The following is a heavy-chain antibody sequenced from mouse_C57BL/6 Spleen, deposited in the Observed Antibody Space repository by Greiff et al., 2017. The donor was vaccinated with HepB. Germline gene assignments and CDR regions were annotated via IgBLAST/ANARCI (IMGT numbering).Heavy chain of an antibody. J-gene: IGHJ2*01. V-gene: IGHV1-58*01. CDR3: ARSRGLYSNSSYCFDY. D-gene: IGHD2-5*01. CDR1: GYTFTSYG. Sequence: EVQLQQSGAELVRPGSSVKMSCKTSGYTFTSYGINWVKQRPGQGLEWIGYIYIGNGYTEYNEKFKGKATLNSDTSSSPAYMQLSSLTSEDSAIYFCARSRGLYSNSSYCFDYWGQGTTLTVSS. CDR2: IYIGNGYT.